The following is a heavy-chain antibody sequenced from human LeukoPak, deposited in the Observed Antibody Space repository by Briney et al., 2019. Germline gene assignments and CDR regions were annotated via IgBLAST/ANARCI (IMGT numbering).Heavy chain of an antibody. J-gene: IGHJ5*02. CDR2: ISYSGST. D-gene: IGHD3-16*01. CDR3: ARDNYGGVTKFDP. V-gene: IGHV4-59*01. CDR1: GGSINNYF. Sequence: PSQTLSLTCTVSGGSINNYFWSWIRQPPGKGLEWIGYISYSGSTNYNPSLKSRVTISVDTSKNQFSLKLNSVTTADTAVYYCARDNYGGVTKFDPWGQGTLVTVSS.